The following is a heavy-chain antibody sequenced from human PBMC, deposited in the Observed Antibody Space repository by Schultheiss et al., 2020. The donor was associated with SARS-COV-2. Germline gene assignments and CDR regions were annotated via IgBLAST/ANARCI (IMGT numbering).Heavy chain of an antibody. Sequence: SETLSLTCTVSGGSISSYYWSWIRQPAGKGLEWIGRIYTSGSTNYNPSLKSRVTISVDTSKNQFSLKLSSVTAADTAVYYCARNGENAEYFQHWGQGTLVTVSS. CDR3: ARNGENAEYFQH. D-gene: IGHD3-10*01. V-gene: IGHV4-4*07. J-gene: IGHJ1*01. CDR1: GGSISSYY. CDR2: IYTSGST.